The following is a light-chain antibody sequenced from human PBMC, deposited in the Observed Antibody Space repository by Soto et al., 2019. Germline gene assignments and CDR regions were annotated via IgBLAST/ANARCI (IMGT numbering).Light chain of an antibody. J-gene: IGKJ1*01. V-gene: IGKV4-1*01. CDR2: WAS. CDR1: PTVLYSSNNKNY. CDR3: QQYYSTPA. Sequence: VMTQTPDSLSVSLGERATITVNPRPTVLYSSNNKNYLAWYQQKLGQPPKLLIYWASTRESGVPDRFSGSGSGTDFTLTISSLQAEDVAVYYCQQYYSTPAFGQGTKVDIK.